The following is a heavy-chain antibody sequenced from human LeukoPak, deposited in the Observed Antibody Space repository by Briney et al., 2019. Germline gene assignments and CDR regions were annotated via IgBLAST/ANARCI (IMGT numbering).Heavy chain of an antibody. CDR3: ARAVYCSSTSCYNSYMDV. D-gene: IGHD2-2*02. J-gene: IGHJ6*03. V-gene: IGHV1-69*05. CDR2: IIPIFGTA. Sequence: SVKVSCKASGGTFSSYAISWVRQAPGQGLEWIGGIIPIFGTANYAQKFQGRVTITTDESTSTAYMELSSLRSDDTAIYYCARAVYCSSTSCYNSYMDVWGKGTTVTVSS. CDR1: GGTFSSYA.